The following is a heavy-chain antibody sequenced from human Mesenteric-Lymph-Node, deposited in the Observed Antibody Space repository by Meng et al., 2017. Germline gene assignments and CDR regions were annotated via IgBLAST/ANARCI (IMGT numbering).Heavy chain of an antibody. CDR3: ARPSSPAAIWDYFDY. CDR2: ISSSSSYI. J-gene: IGHJ4*02. D-gene: IGHD2-2*01. V-gene: IGHV3-21*01. Sequence: AQRVEVGVGLVNPGGALSLSCAAAGFTFSSYSMNWVRQAPGKGLEWVSSISSSSSYIYYADSVKGRFTISRDNAKNSLYLQMNSLRAEDTAVYYCARPSSPAAIWDYFDYWGQGTLVTVSS. CDR1: GFTFSSYS.